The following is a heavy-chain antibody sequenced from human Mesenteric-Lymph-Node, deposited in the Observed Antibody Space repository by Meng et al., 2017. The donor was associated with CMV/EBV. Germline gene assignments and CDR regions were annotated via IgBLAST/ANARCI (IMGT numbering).Heavy chain of an antibody. J-gene: IGHJ4*02. CDR3: AKGMGPYDFWSGPDY. Sequence: SLKISCAASGFTFDDYAMHWVWQPPGKGLEWVSGISWNSASIVYGDSVKGRFTVSRDNAKNSLYLQLNSLRAEDMAFYYCAKGMGPYDFWSGPDYWGQGTLVTVSS. V-gene: IGHV3-9*03. D-gene: IGHD3-3*01. CDR2: ISWNSASI. CDR1: GFTFDDYA.